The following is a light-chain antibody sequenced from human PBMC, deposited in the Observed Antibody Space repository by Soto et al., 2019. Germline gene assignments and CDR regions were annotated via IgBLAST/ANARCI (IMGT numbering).Light chain of an antibody. V-gene: IGLV4-69*01. CDR3: QTWGAGFSVV. CDR2: VNTDGSH. CDR1: SGHSSYA. J-gene: IGLJ2*01. Sequence: QSVLTQSPSASASLGASVKLTCILSSGHSSYAIAWHQQQPEKGPRYLMKVNTDGSHNKGDGIPDRFSGSSSGAERYLTISSLQSEDEADYYCQTWGAGFSVVFGGGTKLTVL.